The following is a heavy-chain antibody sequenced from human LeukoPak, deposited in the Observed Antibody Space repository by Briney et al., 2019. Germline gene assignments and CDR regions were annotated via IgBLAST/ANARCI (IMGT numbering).Heavy chain of an antibody. J-gene: IGHJ4*02. CDR3: ARNDLEMATIGGGFDY. CDR1: GGSISSYY. V-gene: IGHV4-59*01. D-gene: IGHD5-24*01. Sequence: PSETLSLTCTVSGGSISSYYWSWIRQPPGKGLEGIGYIYYSGSTNYNPSLKSRVTISVDTSKNQFSLKLSSVTAADTAVYYCARNDLEMATIGGGFDYWGQGTLVTVSS. CDR2: IYYSGST.